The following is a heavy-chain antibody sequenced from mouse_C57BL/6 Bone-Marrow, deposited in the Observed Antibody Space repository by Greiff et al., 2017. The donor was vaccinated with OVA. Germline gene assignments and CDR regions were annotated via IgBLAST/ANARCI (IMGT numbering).Heavy chain of an antibody. D-gene: IGHD4-1*01. CDR1: GYTFTSYW. J-gene: IGHJ3*01. Sequence: QVQLQQSGAELVKPGASVKLSCKASGYTFTSYWMHWVKPRPGQGLEWIGMIHPSSGSTNYNEKFKSKATLTVDKSSSTAYMQLSSLTSEDSAVYYCARRRKTGDLFAYWGQGTLVTVSA. CDR2: IHPSSGST. CDR3: ARRRKTGDLFAY. V-gene: IGHV1-64*01.